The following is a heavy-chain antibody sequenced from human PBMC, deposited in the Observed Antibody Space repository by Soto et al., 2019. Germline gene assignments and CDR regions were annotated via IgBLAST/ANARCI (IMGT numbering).Heavy chain of an antibody. J-gene: IGHJ4*02. CDR2: ISYDGSNK. CDR1: GFTFSSYG. Sequence: QVQLVESGGGVVQPGRSLRLSCAASGFTFSSYGMHWVRQAPGKGLEWVAVISYDGSNKYYADSVKGRFTISRDNSKNTLYLQMNSLRAEDTAVYYCAKGSREWLGYHPVDYWGQGTLVTVSS. V-gene: IGHV3-30*18. CDR3: AKGSREWLGYHPVDY. D-gene: IGHD3-3*01.